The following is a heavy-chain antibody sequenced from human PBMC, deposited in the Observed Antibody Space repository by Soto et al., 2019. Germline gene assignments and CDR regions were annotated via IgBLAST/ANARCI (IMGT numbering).Heavy chain of an antibody. CDR3: ARDQGTTLRLDY. D-gene: IGHD4-17*01. Sequence: GGSLRLSCAASGFTFSSYGMHWVRQAPGKGLEWVAVIWYDGSNKYYADSVKGRFTISRDNSKNTLYLQMNSLRAEDTAVYYCARDQGTTLRLDYWGQGTLVTVSS. J-gene: IGHJ4*02. V-gene: IGHV3-33*01. CDR2: IWYDGSNK. CDR1: GFTFSSYG.